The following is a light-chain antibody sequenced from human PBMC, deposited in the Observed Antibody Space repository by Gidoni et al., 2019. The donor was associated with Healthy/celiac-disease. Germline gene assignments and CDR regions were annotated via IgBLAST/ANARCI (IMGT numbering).Light chain of an antibody. V-gene: IGKV4-1*01. J-gene: IGKJ1*01. Sequence: DNVMTKAPDSLDVSLGERATINCKSSQSALYSSNNKNYLAWYQQKPGQPPKLLIYWASTRESGVPDRFSGSGSGTDFTLTISSLQAEDVAVYYCQQYYSTPLTFGQGTKVEIK. CDR2: WAS. CDR3: QQYYSTPLT. CDR1: QSALYSSNNKNY.